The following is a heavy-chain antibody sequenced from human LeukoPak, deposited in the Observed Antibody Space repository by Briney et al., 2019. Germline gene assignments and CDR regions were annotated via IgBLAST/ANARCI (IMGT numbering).Heavy chain of an antibody. J-gene: IGHJ4*02. Sequence: GESLKTSCKGSGYSFADYWIGWVRQMPGKGLEWMGIIYPGDSDTRYSPSFESQVIISAEKSISTAYLQWSSLKASDTAIYYCVRFWRGHYTWGQGTLVTVSS. CDR1: GYSFADYW. V-gene: IGHV5-51*01. D-gene: IGHD3-3*01. CDR2: IYPGDSDT. CDR3: VRFWRGHYT.